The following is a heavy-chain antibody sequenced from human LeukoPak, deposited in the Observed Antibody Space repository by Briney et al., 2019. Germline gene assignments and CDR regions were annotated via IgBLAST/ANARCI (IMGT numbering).Heavy chain of an antibody. CDR2: INPNSGGT. D-gene: IGHD6-19*01. CDR1: GYTFTDYY. Sequence: GASVKVSCKASGYTFTDYYMHWVRQAPGQGLEWMGWINPNSGGTNHAQKFQGRVTMTRDTSISTAYMELSRLRSDDTAVYYCTSGGWYLRKPNVQDYFDYWGQGTLVTVSS. V-gene: IGHV1-2*02. J-gene: IGHJ4*02. CDR3: TSGGWYLRKPNVQDYFDY.